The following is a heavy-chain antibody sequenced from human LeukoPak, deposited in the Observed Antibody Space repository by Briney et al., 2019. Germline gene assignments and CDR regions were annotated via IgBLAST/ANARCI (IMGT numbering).Heavy chain of an antibody. CDR2: IRYDGNDGTNK. Sequence: GGSLRLSCAASGFTFSNYGMHWVRQAPGKGLEWVAFIRYDGNDGTNKYYADSVKGRFTISRDNSKNTLYLQMNSLRAEDTAVYYCAKWGVRYCTNGVCSYMDVWGKGTTVTVSS. J-gene: IGHJ6*03. CDR1: GFTFSNYG. CDR3: AKWGVRYCTNGVCSYMDV. D-gene: IGHD2-8*01. V-gene: IGHV3-30*02.